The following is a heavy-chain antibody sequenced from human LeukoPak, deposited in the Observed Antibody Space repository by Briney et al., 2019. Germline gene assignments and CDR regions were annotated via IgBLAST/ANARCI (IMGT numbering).Heavy chain of an antibody. CDR2: IYYSGST. V-gene: IGHV4-59*12. CDR3: ARDASGYYYVGYFDY. Sequence: SETLSLTCTVSGGSISSYYWSWIRQPPGKGLEWIGYIYYSGSTNYNPSLKSRVTISVDTSKNQFSLKLSSVTAADTAVYYCARDASGYYYVGYFDYWGQGTLVTVSS. D-gene: IGHD3-22*01. CDR1: GGSISSYY. J-gene: IGHJ4*02.